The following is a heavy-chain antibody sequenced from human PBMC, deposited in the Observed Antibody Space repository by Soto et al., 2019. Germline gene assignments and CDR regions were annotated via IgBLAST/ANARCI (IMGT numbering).Heavy chain of an antibody. CDR2: INPNSGVT. D-gene: IGHD5-12*01. Sequence: QVQLVQSGAEVKKPGASVTVSCRSSGDTFTDYYIHWVRQAPGQGLEWMGWINPNSGVTKYAQKVQGWVSMTRDTSTRTVYMQLSRVRSDDTAVYYCARESGGATATLDYYYFYMDVWGTGTTVTVSS. J-gene: IGHJ6*03. V-gene: IGHV1-2*04. CDR3: ARESGGATATLDYYYFYMDV. CDR1: GDTFTDYY.